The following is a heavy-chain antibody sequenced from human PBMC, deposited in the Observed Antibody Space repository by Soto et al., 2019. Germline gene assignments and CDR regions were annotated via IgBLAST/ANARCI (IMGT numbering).Heavy chain of an antibody. V-gene: IGHV4-59*08. CDR2: IYYSGST. D-gene: IGHD3-16*02. CDR1: GGSISNYY. J-gene: IGHJ4*02. CDR3: ARRHGYTFDY. Sequence: SETLSLTCIVSGGSISNYYWSWIRQPPGKGLEWIGYIYYSGSTNYNPSLKSRVTISVDTSKNQFSLKLSSVTAADTAVYYCARRHGYTFDYWGQGTLVTVSS.